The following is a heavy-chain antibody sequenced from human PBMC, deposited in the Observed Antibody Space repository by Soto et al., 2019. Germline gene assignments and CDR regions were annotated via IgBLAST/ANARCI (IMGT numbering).Heavy chain of an antibody. V-gene: IGHV3-11*01. CDR2: ISSSGGTM. Sequence: QVQLVESGGGLVKPGGSLRLSCAASGFTFSDYYMSWIRQAPGKGLEWVSSISSSGGTMYYADSVKARFTFSRNNAKNSLYLQMGSLRAEDTAVDYCARFESGFWNSFDYWGQGTLVTVSS. CDR3: ARFESGFWNSFDY. J-gene: IGHJ4*02. CDR1: GFTFSDYY. D-gene: IGHD3-3*01.